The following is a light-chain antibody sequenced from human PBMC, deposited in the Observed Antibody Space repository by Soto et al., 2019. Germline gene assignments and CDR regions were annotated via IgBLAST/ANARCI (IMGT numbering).Light chain of an antibody. CDR2: SES. CDR3: QQYGYSPGLA. V-gene: IGKV3-20*01. Sequence: EIVLTQSPGTLSLSPGERATLSCRASQSVSGDYLAWYQQKTGQAPRLVIYSESSRATGIPDRFSGSGSGTDFTLTISKLEPEDFALYYFQQYGYSPGLACGGGTKVEIK. J-gene: IGKJ4*01. CDR1: QSVSGDY.